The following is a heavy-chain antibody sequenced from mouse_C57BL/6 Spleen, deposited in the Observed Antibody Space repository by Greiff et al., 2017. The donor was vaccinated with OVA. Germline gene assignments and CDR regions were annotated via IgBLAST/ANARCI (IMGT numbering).Heavy chain of an antibody. CDR1: GYTFTDYN. Sequence: EVQLVESGPELVKPGASVKIPCKASGYTFTDYNMDWVKQSHGKSLEWIGDINPNNGGTIYNQKFKGKATLTVDKSSSTAYMELRSLTSEDTAVYYCARTSNYGGFAYWGQGTLVTVSA. V-gene: IGHV1-18*01. CDR3: ARTSNYGGFAY. D-gene: IGHD2-5*01. J-gene: IGHJ3*01. CDR2: INPNNGGT.